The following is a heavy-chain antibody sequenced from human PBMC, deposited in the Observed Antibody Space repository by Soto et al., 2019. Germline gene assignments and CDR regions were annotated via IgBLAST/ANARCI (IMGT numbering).Heavy chain of an antibody. CDR1: GGTFSSYT. J-gene: IGHJ4*02. CDR3: ARSRGYSSTPGDY. CDR2: IIPILGIA. D-gene: IGHD6-13*01. Sequence: QVQLVQSGAEVKKPGSSVKVSCKASGGTFSSYTISWVRQAPGQGLEWMGRIIPILGIANYAQKFQGRVTITADKSTSTAYMELSSLSSEDTAVYYCARSRGYSSTPGDYWGQGTLVTVSS. V-gene: IGHV1-69*02.